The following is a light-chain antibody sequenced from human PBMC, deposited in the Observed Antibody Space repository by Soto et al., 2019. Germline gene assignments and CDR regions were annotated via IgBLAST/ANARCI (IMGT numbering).Light chain of an antibody. J-gene: IGKJ4*01. CDR2: DAS. CDR1: QSISSW. CDR3: QQYNSYSLT. Sequence: DIQMTQSPSTLSASVGDRVTITCRASQSISSWLAWYQQKPGQAPKLLIYDASSLESGVPSRFSGSGSGTDFTLTISSLQPDDFAIYYCQQYNSYSLTFGGGTKVEIK. V-gene: IGKV1-5*01.